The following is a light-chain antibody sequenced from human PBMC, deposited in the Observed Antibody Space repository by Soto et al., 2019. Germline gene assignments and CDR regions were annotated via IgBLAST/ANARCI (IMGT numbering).Light chain of an antibody. CDR3: QQSYTMPFT. Sequence: DIQMTQSPSSLSASVGDRVTIPCRASESISRNLNWYQQQAGTAPKLLIYAASTLQSGVPSRFSGSGSVTQFTRTISILQPEDFATYYCQQSYTMPFTFGPGTKVDI. V-gene: IGKV1-39*01. CDR2: AAS. J-gene: IGKJ3*01. CDR1: ESISRN.